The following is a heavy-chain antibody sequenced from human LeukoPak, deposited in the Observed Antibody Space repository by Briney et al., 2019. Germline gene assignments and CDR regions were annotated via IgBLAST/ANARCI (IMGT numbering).Heavy chain of an antibody. CDR2: IYYSGST. V-gene: IGHV4-39*07. Sequence: PSETLSLTCTVSGGSISSSSYYWGWIRQPPGKGLEWIGSIYYSGSTYYNPSLKSRVTISVDTSKNQFSLKLSSVTAADTAVYYCAREAEKAYYFDYWGQGTLVTVSS. CDR3: AREAEKAYYFDY. J-gene: IGHJ4*02. CDR1: GGSISSSSYY.